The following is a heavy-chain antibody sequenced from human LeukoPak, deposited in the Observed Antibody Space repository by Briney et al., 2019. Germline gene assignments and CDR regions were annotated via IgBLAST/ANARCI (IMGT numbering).Heavy chain of an antibody. CDR1: GYTFTGHY. D-gene: IGHD6-13*01. CDR2: ISPNSGDT. V-gene: IGHV1-2*02. CDR3: ARARQGAGTYAFDI. J-gene: IGHJ3*02. Sequence: VSVKVSCKASGYTFTGHYMQWVRQAPGQGLEWMGWISPNSGDTLHAQKFQGRVTMARDTSINTAYMELSNLRSDDTAVYYCARARQGAGTYAFDIWGQGTMVTVSS.